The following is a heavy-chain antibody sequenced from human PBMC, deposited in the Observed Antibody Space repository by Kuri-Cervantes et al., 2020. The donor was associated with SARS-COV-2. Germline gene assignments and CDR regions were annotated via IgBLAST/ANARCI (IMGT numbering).Heavy chain of an antibody. V-gene: IGHV3-43D*03. CDR3: TTVLETGTNVY. J-gene: IGHJ4*02. D-gene: IGHD1-7*01. Sequence: GESLKISCAASGFTFDDYAMHWVRQAPGKGLEWVSLISWDGGSTYYADSVKGRFTISRDNSKNSLYLQMNSLRAEDTALYYCTTVLETGTNVYWGQGTLVTVSS. CDR1: GFTFDDYA. CDR2: ISWDGGST.